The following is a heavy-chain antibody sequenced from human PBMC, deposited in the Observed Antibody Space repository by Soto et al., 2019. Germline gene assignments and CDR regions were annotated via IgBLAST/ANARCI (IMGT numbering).Heavy chain of an antibody. D-gene: IGHD1-1*01. CDR3: VKGYWKGDV. J-gene: IGHJ6*02. CDR1: GFTFSTYA. V-gene: IGHV3-23*01. Sequence: EVQLLESGGGLVQPGGSLRLSCAASGFTFSTYAMNWVRQAPGNGLGWVSAISGSGGSIHYAESVKGRFTISRDNSKNTLYLQMNSLRDEDTAVYHCVKGYWKGDVWGQGTTVTVSS. CDR2: ISGSGGSI.